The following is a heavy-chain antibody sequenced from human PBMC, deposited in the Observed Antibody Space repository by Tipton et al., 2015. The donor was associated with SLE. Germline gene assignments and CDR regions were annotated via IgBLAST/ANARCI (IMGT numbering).Heavy chain of an antibody. Sequence: TLSLTCTVSGGSISSGSYYWSWIRQPAGKGLEWIGRIYTSGSTNYNPSLKSRVTISVDTSKNQFSLKLSPVTAADTAVYYCARVERAARGFDYWGQGTLVNVSS. CDR3: ARVERAARGFDY. J-gene: IGHJ4*02. CDR1: GGSISSGSYY. V-gene: IGHV4-61*02. CDR2: IYTSGST. D-gene: IGHD6-13*01.